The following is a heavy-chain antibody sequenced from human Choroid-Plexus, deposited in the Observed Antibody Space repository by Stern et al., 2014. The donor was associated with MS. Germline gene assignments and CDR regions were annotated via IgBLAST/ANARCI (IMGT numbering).Heavy chain of an antibody. CDR3: AKDRQWSTYFFDY. V-gene: IGHV3-30*18. D-gene: IGHD2-15*01. Sequence: VHLVESGGGVAQPGRPLILSCAASGFTFSNFGMHWVRQAPGQGLEWGGLISYDGSDKYYADSVKGRFTIFRDNSKITLYMNMNSLRAEDTAVYYCAKDRQWSTYFFDYWGQGSLVTVSS. CDR2: ISYDGSDK. J-gene: IGHJ4*02. CDR1: GFTFSNFG.